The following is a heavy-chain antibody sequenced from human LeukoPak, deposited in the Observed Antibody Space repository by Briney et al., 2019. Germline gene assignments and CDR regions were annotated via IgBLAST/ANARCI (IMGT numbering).Heavy chain of an antibody. CDR2: TKQDGSEK. D-gene: IGHD5-18*01. CDR3: ARENTAVPGGDC. V-gene: IGHV3-7*01. J-gene: IGHJ4*02. CDR1: GFTINNYW. Sequence: PGGSLRLSCAASGFTINNYWMSWVRQAPGKGLEWVANTKQDGSEKYYVDSVKGRFTISRDNAKNSVYLQMNSLRAEDTAVYYCARENTAVPGGDCWGQGTLVTVSS.